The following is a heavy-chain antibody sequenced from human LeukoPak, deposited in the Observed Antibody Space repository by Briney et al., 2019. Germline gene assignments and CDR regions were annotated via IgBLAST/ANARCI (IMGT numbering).Heavy chain of an antibody. CDR2: INCNSGGT. CDR1: GYPFTGYY. V-gene: IGHV1-2*06. CDR3: ARDPWGGDIVVVPAAIHDP. Sequence: ASVKVSCKASGYPFTGYYLHWVRQAPGQGLEWMGRINCNSGGTNYAQKFQGRVTMTRDTSISTAYMELNRLRSDDTAVYYCARDPWGGDIVVVPAAIHDPWGQGTLVTVSS. D-gene: IGHD2-2*01. J-gene: IGHJ5*02.